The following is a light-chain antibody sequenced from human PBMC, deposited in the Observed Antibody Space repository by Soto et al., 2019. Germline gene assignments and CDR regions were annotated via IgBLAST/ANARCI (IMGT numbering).Light chain of an antibody. CDR1: QSVSSY. CDR3: QQRSNWPPT. J-gene: IGKJ1*01. Sequence: IVLTQSPATLSLSPGERATLSCGASQSVSSYLAWYQQKPGQAPRLLIYDASTWATGIPARFSGSGSGTDFTLTITSLEPEDFAVYYCQQRSNWPPTFGQGTKVDIK. V-gene: IGKV3-11*01. CDR2: DAS.